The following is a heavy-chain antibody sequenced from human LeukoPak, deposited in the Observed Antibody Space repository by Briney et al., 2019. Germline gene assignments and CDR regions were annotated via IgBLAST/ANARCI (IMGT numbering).Heavy chain of an antibody. D-gene: IGHD6-19*01. Sequence: PGGSLRLSCAASGFTFSSYAMNWVRQAPGKGLEWVSAISGSGGSTYYADSVKGRFTISRDNSKNTLYLQMNSLRAEDTAVYYCAKDQDPIAVAGTFDYWGQGTLVTVSS. V-gene: IGHV3-23*01. CDR1: GFTFSSYA. CDR3: AKDQDPIAVAGTFDY. J-gene: IGHJ4*02. CDR2: ISGSGGST.